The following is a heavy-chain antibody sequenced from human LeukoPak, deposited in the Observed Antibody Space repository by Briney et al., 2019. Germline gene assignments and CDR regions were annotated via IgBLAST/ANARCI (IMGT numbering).Heavy chain of an antibody. CDR3: ARSTSVGAPGFDY. V-gene: IGHV3-21*01. D-gene: IGHD1-26*01. J-gene: IGHJ4*02. CDR2: ISSSSSYI. Sequence: GGSLRLSCAASGFTFSSYSINWVRQAPGKGLEGVSSISSSSSYIYYADSVKGRFTISRDNAKNSLYLQMNSLRAEDTAVYYCARSTSVGAPGFDYWGQGTLVTVSS. CDR1: GFTFSSYS.